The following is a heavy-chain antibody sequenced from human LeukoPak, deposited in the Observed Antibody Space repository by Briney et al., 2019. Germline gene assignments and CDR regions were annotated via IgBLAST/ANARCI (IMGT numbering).Heavy chain of an antibody. CDR2: IIPIFGTA. V-gene: IGHV1-69*13. J-gene: IGHJ4*02. CDR1: GGTFSSYA. D-gene: IGHD3-22*01. CDR3: ASALVYYDSSGYYPFTDY. Sequence: ASLKVSCKASGGTFSSYAISWVRQAPGQGLEWMGRIIPIFGTANYAQKFQGRVTITADESTSTAYMELSSLRSEDTAVYYCASALVYYDSSGYYPFTDYWGQGTLVTVSS.